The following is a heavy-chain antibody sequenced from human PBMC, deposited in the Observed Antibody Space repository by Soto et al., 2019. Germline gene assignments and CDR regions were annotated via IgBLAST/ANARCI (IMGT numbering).Heavy chain of an antibody. CDR1: GGCIRIGGDS. J-gene: IGHJ4*02. Sequence: PLETLPVSYAVSGGCIRIGGDSWSWIRQPPGKGLEWIGYMYHSGSTYYNPSLKSRVTISIDRSKNQFSLQLSSVAAADTAVYYCARLPHYWGQGILVTVSS. V-gene: IGHV4-30-2*01. CDR2: MYHSGST. CDR3: ARLPHY. D-gene: IGHD2-2*01.